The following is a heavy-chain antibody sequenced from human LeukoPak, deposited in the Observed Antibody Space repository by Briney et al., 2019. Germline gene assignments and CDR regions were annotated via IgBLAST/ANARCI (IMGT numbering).Heavy chain of an antibody. V-gene: IGHV4-39*01. D-gene: IGHD3-22*01. CDR3: ARSHPDYYDSSGYLFDY. CDR1: GGSISSSSYY. CDR2: IYYSGST. Sequence: PSETLSLTCTVSGGSISSSSYYWGWIRQPPGKGLEWIGSIYYSGSTYYNPSLKSRVTISVDTSKNQFSPKLSSVTAADTAVYYCARSHPDYYDSSGYLFDYWGQGTLVTVSS. J-gene: IGHJ4*02.